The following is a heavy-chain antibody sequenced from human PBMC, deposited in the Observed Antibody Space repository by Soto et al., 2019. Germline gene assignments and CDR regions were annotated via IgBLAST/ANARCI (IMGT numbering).Heavy chain of an antibody. V-gene: IGHV3-64*01. Sequence: EVPLVESGGGLVQPGGSRRLSCAASGFTFGSYAMHGVRQAPGKGREYVSAITSKGGNTAYASCVKGSFTISRDNSKTTLYLQMARLRAEDMALYYCARLIPFGYGMDVWGQGTTVTVSS. CDR3: ARLIPFGYGMDV. D-gene: IGHD2-21*01. CDR2: ITSKGGNT. J-gene: IGHJ6*02. CDR1: GFTFGSYA.